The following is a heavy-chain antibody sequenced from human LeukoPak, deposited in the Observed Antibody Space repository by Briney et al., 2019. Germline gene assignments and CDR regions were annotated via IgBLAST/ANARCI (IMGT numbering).Heavy chain of an antibody. V-gene: IGHV3-33*01. D-gene: IGHD5-24*01. CDR1: GFTFSSYG. CDR3: ARGRDGYNCYDY. J-gene: IGHJ4*02. CDR2: IWYDGSNK. Sequence: GGSLRLSCAASGFTFSSYGMHWVRQAPGKGLEWVAVIWYDGSNKYYADSVKGRFTISRDSSKNTLYLQMNSLRAEDTAVYYCARGRDGYNCYDYWGQGTLVTVSS.